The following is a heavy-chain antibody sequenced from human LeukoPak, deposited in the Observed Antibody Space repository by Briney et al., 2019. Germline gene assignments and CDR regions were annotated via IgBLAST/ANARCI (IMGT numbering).Heavy chain of an antibody. Sequence: SETLSLTCAVSGGSISSGGYSWGWIRQPPGKGLEWIGYIYHSGSTYYNPSLKSRVTISVDRSKNQFSLKLSSVTAADTAVYYCARARATTASPFDYWGQGTLVTVSS. D-gene: IGHD4-17*01. CDR3: ARARATTASPFDY. CDR1: GGSISSGGYS. CDR2: IYHSGST. V-gene: IGHV4-30-2*01. J-gene: IGHJ4*02.